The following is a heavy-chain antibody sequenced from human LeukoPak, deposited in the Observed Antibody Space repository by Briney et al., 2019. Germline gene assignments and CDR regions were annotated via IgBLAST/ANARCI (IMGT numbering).Heavy chain of an antibody. J-gene: IGHJ4*02. Sequence: PGGSLRLSCAASGFTFSSYGMHWVRQAPGKGLEWVAVISYDGSNKYYADSVKGRFTISRDNSKNTLYLQMNSLRAEDTAVYYCAKDRSQRGFDYWGQGTLVTVSS. CDR2: ISYDGSNK. D-gene: IGHD3-10*01. V-gene: IGHV3-30*18. CDR3: AKDRSQRGFDY. CDR1: GFTFSSYG.